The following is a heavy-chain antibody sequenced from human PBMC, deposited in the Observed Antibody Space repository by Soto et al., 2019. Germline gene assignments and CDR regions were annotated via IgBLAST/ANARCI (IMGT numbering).Heavy chain of an antibody. J-gene: IGHJ4*02. Sequence: SETLSLTCAVYGGSFSGYYWSWIRQPPGKGLEWIGEINHSGSTNYNPSLKSRVTISVDTSKNQFSLKLSSVTAADTAVYYCAGAGLEIGSLTTGIVVVPAAPGASSTCFDYWGQGTLVTVSS. CDR1: GGSFSGYY. D-gene: IGHD2-2*01. V-gene: IGHV4-34*01. CDR2: INHSGST. CDR3: AGAGLEIGSLTTGIVVVPAAPGASSTCFDY.